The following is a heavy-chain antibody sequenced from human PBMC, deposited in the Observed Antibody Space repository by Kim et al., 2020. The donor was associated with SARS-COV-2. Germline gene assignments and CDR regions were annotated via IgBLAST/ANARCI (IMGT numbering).Heavy chain of an antibody. Sequence: SVKVSCKASGGTFSSYAISWVRQAPGQGLEWMGGIIPIFGTANYAQKFQGRVTITADESTSTAYMELSSLRSEDTAVYYCAREGYCSSTSCRKYAFDIWGQGTMVTVSS. CDR3: AREGYCSSTSCRKYAFDI. V-gene: IGHV1-69*13. CDR2: IIPIFGTA. D-gene: IGHD2-2*01. CDR1: GGTFSSYA. J-gene: IGHJ3*02.